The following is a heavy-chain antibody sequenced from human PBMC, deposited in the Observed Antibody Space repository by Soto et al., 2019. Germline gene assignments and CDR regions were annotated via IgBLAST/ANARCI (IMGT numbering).Heavy chain of an antibody. CDR2: INPSGATT. D-gene: IGHD7-27*01. V-gene: IGHV1-46*03. CDR1: GYTFTSYH. CDR3: ARAQAWGIHDY. Sequence: QVQLVQSGAEVKEPGASVKISCKASGYTFTSYHMHWVRQAPGQGLEWMGIINPSGATTTYAQKFEGRVTMTRDTSTSTVYMELSSLRSEDTAVYHCARAQAWGIHDYWGQGTLVTVSS. J-gene: IGHJ4*02.